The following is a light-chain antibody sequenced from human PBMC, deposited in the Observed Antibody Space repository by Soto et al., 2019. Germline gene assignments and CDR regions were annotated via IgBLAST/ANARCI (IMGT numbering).Light chain of an antibody. CDR1: SSDFGDDKY. CDR2: EGN. CDR3: GSFTASRIWV. J-gene: IGLJ3*02. Sequence: QSVLTQPASVSGSPGQSITVSCTGSSSDFGDDKYVSWYQQQPGKGPNLLIYEGNSRPSGISNRFSGSKSGNTASLTISGLQVEDEAEYFCGSFTASRIWVFGGGTKLTVL. V-gene: IGLV2-14*01.